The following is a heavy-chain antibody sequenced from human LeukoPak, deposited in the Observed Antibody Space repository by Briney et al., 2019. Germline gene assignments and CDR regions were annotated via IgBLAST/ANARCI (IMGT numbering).Heavy chain of an antibody. CDR3: ARSLSGYSFDY. CDR1: GGTFNSYA. D-gene: IGHD3-22*01. CDR2: IIPIFGTA. Sequence: GASVKVSCKASGGTFNSYAISWVRQAPGQGSEWMGGIIPIFGTANYAQKFQGRVTITTDESTSTAYMELSSLRSGDTAVYYCARSLSGYSFDYWGQGTLVTVSS. V-gene: IGHV1-69*05. J-gene: IGHJ4*02.